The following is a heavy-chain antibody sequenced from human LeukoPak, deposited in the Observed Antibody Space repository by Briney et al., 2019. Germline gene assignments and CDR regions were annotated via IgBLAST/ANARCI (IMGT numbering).Heavy chain of an antibody. CDR2: ISGYNGNT. J-gene: IGHJ4*02. CDR1: GYTFTGYY. CDR3: ARRTYSSSSSIFDY. V-gene: IGHV1-18*04. Sequence: ASVKVSCKASGYTFTGYYMHWVRQAPGQGLEWMVWISGYNGNTNYAQKLQGRVAMTTDTSTSTAYMELRSQRSDDTAVYYCARRTYSSSSSIFDYWGQGTLVTVSS. D-gene: IGHD6-6*01.